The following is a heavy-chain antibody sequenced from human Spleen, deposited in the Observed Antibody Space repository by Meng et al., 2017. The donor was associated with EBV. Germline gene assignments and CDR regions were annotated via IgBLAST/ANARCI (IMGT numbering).Heavy chain of an antibody. CDR2: INVGNGDT. V-gene: IGHV1-3*01. Sequence: QVQLVQSGAEVKKPXXXXKVXXKXSGYIFTTYGMHWVRQAPGQRLEYMGWINVGNGDTKYSQKFQGRVTITRDTSANTAYMELSSLRSEDTAAYYCARSGSGSYWEGIFDYWGQGTLVTVSS. CDR1: GYIFTTYG. CDR3: ARSGSGSYWEGIFDY. D-gene: IGHD1-26*01. J-gene: IGHJ4*02.